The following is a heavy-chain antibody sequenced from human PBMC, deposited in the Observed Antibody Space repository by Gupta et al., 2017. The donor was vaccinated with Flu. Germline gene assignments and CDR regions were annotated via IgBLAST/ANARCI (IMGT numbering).Heavy chain of an antibody. CDR2: ISAGGGTT. CDR1: GFTFSNYA. J-gene: IGHJ3*02. CDR3: AKVIGRVVLNGFDI. Sequence: EVQLLESGGGLVQRGGSLRLSCAASGFTFSNYAMNWVRQAPGKGLEWVSGISAGGGTTYYSDSVKGRFTISRDNSRNTLHLQMNSLRAEDTAVYYCAKVIGRVVLNGFDIWGQGARVTVSS. V-gene: IGHV3-23*01. D-gene: IGHD2-21*01.